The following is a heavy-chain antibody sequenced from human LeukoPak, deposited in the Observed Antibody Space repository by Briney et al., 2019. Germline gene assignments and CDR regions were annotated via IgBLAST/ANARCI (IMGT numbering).Heavy chain of an antibody. D-gene: IGHD5-24*01. CDR1: GFTFTSSA. CDR3: AAGIPTRGGYNSDYGDY. V-gene: IGHV1-58*02. Sequence: SVTVSCKASGFTFTSSAMQWVRQPRGQRLEWIGWIVVGSGTTNYAQKFQERVTITRDMSTSTGYVELISLKSDETAVYYCAAGIPTRGGYNSDYGDYWGKGTLVTVSS. J-gene: IGHJ4*02. CDR2: IVVGSGTT.